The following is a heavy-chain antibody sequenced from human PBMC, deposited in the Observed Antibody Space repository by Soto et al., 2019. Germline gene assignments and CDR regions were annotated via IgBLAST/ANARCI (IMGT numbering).Heavy chain of an antibody. D-gene: IGHD3-9*01. Sequence: QVQLVESGGGVVQPGRSLRLSCAASGFTFSSYAMHWVRQAPGKGLEWVAVISYDGSNKYYADSVKGRFTISRDNSKNTLYLQMNSRRAEDTAVYYCARDILTGTGYGMDVWGQGTTVTVSS. CDR1: GFTFSSYA. CDR3: ARDILTGTGYGMDV. V-gene: IGHV3-30-3*01. CDR2: ISYDGSNK. J-gene: IGHJ6*02.